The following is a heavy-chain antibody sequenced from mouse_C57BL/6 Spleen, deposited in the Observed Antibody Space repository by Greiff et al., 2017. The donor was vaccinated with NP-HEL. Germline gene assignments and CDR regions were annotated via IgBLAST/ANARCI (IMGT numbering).Heavy chain of an antibody. Sequence: QVQLQQPGAELVKPGASVKVSCKASGYTFTSYWMHWVKQRPGQGLEWIGMIHPSSSGTNYNEKFKGKATLTVDKSSSTAYMQLSSLTSEDSAVYYCVRNNDVYPFYAMDYWGQGTSVTVSS. V-gene: IGHV1-64*01. D-gene: IGHD2-1*01. J-gene: IGHJ4*01. CDR3: VRNNDVYPFYAMDY. CDR2: IHPSSSGT. CDR1: GYTFTSYW.